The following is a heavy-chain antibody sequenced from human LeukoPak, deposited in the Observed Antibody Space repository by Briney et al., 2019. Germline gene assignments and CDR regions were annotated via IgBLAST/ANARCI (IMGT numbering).Heavy chain of an antibody. CDR1: GGSFSGYY. J-gene: IGHJ5*02. CDR3: ARKGTYVLRYFDWSINWFDP. Sequence: SETLSLTCAVYGGSFSGYYWSWIRQPPGKGLEWIGEINHSGGTNYNPSLKSRVTISVDKSKNQFSLKLSSVTAADTAVYYCARKGTYVLRYFDWSINWFDPWGQGTLVTVSS. V-gene: IGHV4-34*01. D-gene: IGHD3-9*01. CDR2: INHSGGT.